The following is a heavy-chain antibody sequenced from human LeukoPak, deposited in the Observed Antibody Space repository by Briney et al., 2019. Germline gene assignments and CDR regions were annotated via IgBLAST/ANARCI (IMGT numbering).Heavy chain of an antibody. CDR1: GGTFSSYA. CDR2: IIPIFGTA. V-gene: IGHV1-69*13. Sequence: VASVKVSCKASGGTFSSYAISWVRQAPGQGLEWMGGIIPIFGTANYAQKFQGRVTITADESTSTAYMELSSLRSEDTAVYYCARVNLVRGESCGWFDPWGQGTLVTVSS. D-gene: IGHD3-10*01. CDR3: ARVNLVRGESCGWFDP. J-gene: IGHJ5*02.